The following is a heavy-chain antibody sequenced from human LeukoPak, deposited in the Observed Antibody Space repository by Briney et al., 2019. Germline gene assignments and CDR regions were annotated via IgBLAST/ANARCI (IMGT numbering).Heavy chain of an antibody. CDR1: GFTFSSYA. CDR3: AKGGQHIVVVTALYYFDY. V-gene: IGHV3-23*01. Sequence: GGSLRLSCAASGFTFSSYAKSWVRQAPGKGLEWVSAISGSGGSTYYADSVKGRFTISRDNSKNTLYLQMNSLRAEDTAVYYCAKGGQHIVVVTALYYFDYWGQGTLVTVSS. J-gene: IGHJ4*02. CDR2: ISGSGGST. D-gene: IGHD2-21*02.